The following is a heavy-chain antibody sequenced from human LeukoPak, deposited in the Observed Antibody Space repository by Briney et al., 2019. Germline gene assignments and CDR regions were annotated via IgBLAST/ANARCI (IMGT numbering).Heavy chain of an antibody. J-gene: IGHJ6*02. D-gene: IGHD2-15*01. CDR3: ARAEYCSGGSCTMSFWLDGMDV. V-gene: IGHV3-64*01. CDR1: GFTFSSYA. CDR2: ISSNGGST. Sequence: GGSLRLSCAASGFTFSSYAMHWIRQAPGKGLEYVSAISSNGGSTYYANSVKGRFTISRDNSKNTLYPQMGSLRAEDMAVYYCARAEYCSGGSCTMSFWLDGMDVWGQGTTVTVSS.